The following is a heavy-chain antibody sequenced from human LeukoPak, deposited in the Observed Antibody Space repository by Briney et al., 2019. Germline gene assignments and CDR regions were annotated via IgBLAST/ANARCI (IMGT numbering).Heavy chain of an antibody. Sequence: SVKVSCKASGGTFSSYAISWVRQAPGQGLEWMGRIIPIFGTANYAQKFLGRVTITTDESTSTAYMELSSLRSEDTAVYYCARGSVTTGSTDYWGQGTLVTVSS. CDR3: ARGSVTTGSTDY. D-gene: IGHD4-17*01. CDR1: GGTFSSYA. V-gene: IGHV1-69*05. J-gene: IGHJ4*02. CDR2: IIPIFGTA.